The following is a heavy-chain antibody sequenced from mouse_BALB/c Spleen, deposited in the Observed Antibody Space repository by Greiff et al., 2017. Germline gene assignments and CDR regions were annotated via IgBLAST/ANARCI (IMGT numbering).Heavy chain of an antibody. Sequence: VKLVESGAELVKPGASVKLSCKASGYTFTSYYMYWVKQRPGQGLEWIGEINPSNGGTNFNEKFKSKATLTVDKSSSTAYMQLSSLTSEDSAVYYCTRFAMDDWGQGTSVTVSS. CDR1: GYTFTSYY. J-gene: IGHJ4*01. CDR2: INPSNGGT. V-gene: IGHV1S81*02. CDR3: TRFAMDD.